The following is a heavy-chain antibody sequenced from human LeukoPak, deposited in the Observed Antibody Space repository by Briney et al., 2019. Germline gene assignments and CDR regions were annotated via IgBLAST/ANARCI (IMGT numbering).Heavy chain of an antibody. CDR3: ARDYTFDY. CDR1: GFTFSSQS. D-gene: IGHD2-2*02. V-gene: IGHV3-48*02. CDR2: ISASSGTI. Sequence: PGGSLRLSCAASGFTFSSQSMSWVRQAPGKGLEWVSYISASSGTIYHADSVKGRFTIARDNAKNSLDLQMNSRRDEDTAVYYCARDYTFDYWGQGTLVTVSS. J-gene: IGHJ4*02.